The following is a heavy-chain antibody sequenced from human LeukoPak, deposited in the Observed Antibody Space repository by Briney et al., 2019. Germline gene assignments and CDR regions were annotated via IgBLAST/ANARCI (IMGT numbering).Heavy chain of an antibody. J-gene: IGHJ6*02. CDR1: GFTFSDYY. D-gene: IGHD3-10*01. CDR3: ANPAYGSGSFLYYYGMDV. Sequence: PGGSLRLSCAASGFTFSDYYMSWIRQAPGKGLEWVSYISSSGSTIYYADSVKGRFTISRDNAKNSLYLQMNSLRAEDTAVYYCANPAYGSGSFLYYYGMDVWGQGTTVTVSS. CDR2: ISSSGSTI. V-gene: IGHV3-11*01.